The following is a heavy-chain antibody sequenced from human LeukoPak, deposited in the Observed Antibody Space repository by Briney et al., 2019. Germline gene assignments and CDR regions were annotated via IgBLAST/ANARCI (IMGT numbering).Heavy chain of an antibody. CDR1: GHTFSGHY. V-gene: IGHV1-2*04. D-gene: IGHD2-15*01. CDR2: INPNSGGT. J-gene: IGHJ5*02. CDR3: ARGGPGYCSGGSCSHNWFDP. Sequence: ASVKVSCKTSGHTFSGHYLHWARQAPGQGLEWMGWINPNSGGTNYAQKFQGWVTMTRDTSISTAYMELSRLRSDDTAVYYCARGGPGYCSGGSCSHNWFDPWGQGTLVTVSS.